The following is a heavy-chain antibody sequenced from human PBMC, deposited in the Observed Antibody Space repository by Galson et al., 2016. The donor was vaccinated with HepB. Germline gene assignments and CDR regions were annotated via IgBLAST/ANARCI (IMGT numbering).Heavy chain of an antibody. D-gene: IGHD3-10*01. V-gene: IGHV3-74*01. J-gene: IGHJ6*02. CDR1: GFTFSNAC. CDR3: AKAYGSGSSFYYYYGKDV. CDR2: INSDGSST. Sequence: SLRLSCAASGFTFSNACMNWVRQAPGKGLVWVSRINSDGSSTSYADSVKGRFTISRDNAKNTLYLQMNSLRAEGTAVYYCAKAYGSGSSFYYYYGKDVWGQGTTVTVSS.